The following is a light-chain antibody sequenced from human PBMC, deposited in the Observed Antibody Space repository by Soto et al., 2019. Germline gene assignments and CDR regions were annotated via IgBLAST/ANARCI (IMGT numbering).Light chain of an antibody. Sequence: QSALTQPPSVSASPGQSVTISCTGTSSDVGTYNRVSSFQQPPGTAPKLIIYEVINRPSGVPDRFSGSKSGNTASLTISGLQAGDEADYYCSSYTSSSTLVFGGGTKVTVL. J-gene: IGLJ2*01. CDR3: SSYTSSSTLV. CDR2: EVI. CDR1: SSDVGTYNR. V-gene: IGLV2-18*02.